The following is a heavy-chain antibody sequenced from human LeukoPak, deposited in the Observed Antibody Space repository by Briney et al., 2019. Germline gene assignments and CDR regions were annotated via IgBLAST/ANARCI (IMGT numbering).Heavy chain of an antibody. J-gene: IGHJ4*02. CDR1: GFTFTSYA. D-gene: IGHD2-21*01. V-gene: IGHV3-23*01. CDR2: ISGSGGST. CDR3: AKFLPTHIVVANYYFDY. Sequence: GGSLRLSCAASGFTFTSYAMSWVRQAPGKGLEWVSAISGSGGSTYYADSVKGRFTISRDNSKNTLYLQMNSLRAEDTAVYYCAKFLPTHIVVANYYFDYWGQGTLVTVSS.